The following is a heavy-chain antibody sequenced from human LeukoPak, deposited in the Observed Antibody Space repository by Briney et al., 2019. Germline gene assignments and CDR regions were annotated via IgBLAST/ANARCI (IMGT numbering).Heavy chain of an antibody. V-gene: IGHV4-59*01. CDR2: IYYSGST. Sequence: SETLSLTCTASGGSISSYYWSWIRQPPGKGLEWIGYIYYSGSTNYNPSLKSRVTISVDTSKNQFSLKLSSVTAADTAVYYCAREQLELQFDYWGQGTLVTVSS. D-gene: IGHD1-1*01. CDR3: AREQLELQFDY. J-gene: IGHJ4*02. CDR1: GGSISSYY.